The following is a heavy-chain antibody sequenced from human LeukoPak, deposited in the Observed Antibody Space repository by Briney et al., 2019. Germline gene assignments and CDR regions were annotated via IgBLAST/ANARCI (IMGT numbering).Heavy chain of an antibody. D-gene: IGHD4-17*01. V-gene: IGHV4-59*01. CDR1: GGSISSYY. CDR2: INYSGSPKYST. CDR3: ARARDYGDYHIYDC. J-gene: IGHJ4*02. Sequence: SETLSLTCSVSGGSISSYYWSWIRQPPGRGLEWIGYINYSGSPKYSTNYNASLNSRVTISVDTSKNQFSLRLRSVTTADTAFYFCARARDYGDYHIYDCWGQGALVTVSS.